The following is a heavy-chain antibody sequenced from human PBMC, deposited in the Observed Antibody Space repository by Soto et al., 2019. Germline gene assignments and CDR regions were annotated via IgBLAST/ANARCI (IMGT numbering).Heavy chain of an antibody. CDR2: ISPSSPYT. Sequence: PGGSLRLSCAASGFDFTTFSMNWVRQAPGKGLEWVSFISPSSPYTSYADSVKGRFTISRDNSKNTLYLQMSSLRAEDTAEYYCAKDTAKYASSSGFDYWGQGTLVTVSS. CDR3: AKDTAKYASSSGFDY. CDR1: GFDFTTFS. D-gene: IGHD6-6*01. J-gene: IGHJ4*02. V-gene: IGHV3-21*04.